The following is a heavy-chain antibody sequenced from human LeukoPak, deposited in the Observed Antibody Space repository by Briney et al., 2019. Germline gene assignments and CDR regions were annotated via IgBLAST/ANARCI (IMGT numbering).Heavy chain of an antibody. CDR2: IIPIFGTA. CDR3: AREPKEQLGEGWFDP. J-gene: IGHJ5*02. V-gene: IGHV1-69*05. Sequence: GSAVKVSCKAAGGTFSSYAISWVRQAPGQGLEWMGGIIPIFGTANYAQKFQGRVTITTDESTSTAYMELSSLRSEDTPVYYCAREPKEQLGEGWFDPWGQGTLVTVSS. D-gene: IGHD6-6*01. CDR1: GGTFSSYA.